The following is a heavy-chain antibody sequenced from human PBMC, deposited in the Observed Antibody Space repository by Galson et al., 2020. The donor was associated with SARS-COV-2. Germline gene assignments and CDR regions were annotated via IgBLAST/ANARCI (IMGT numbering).Heavy chain of an antibody. Sequence: ASEILSLTCPVSGGSVSYYHWTWIRQPAGKGLEWIGRIQTSGKTNYNSSLKSRVTMSVDTSKNQLTLKLTSVTAADTGVYYCARDSGNYPNWFDPWGQGSLVIVSS. D-gene: IGHD1-26*01. V-gene: IGHV4-4*07. CDR3: ARDSGNYPNWFDP. J-gene: IGHJ5*02. CDR2: IQTSGKT. CDR1: GGSVSYYH.